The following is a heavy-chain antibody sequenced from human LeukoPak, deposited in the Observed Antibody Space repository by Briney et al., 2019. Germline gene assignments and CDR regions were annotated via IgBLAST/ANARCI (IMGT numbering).Heavy chain of an antibody. D-gene: IGHD3-16*01. Sequence: PSETLSLTCTVSGGSISSYYWGWIRQPPRRGLEWIGRIYTSRSTNYSPSLKSRVTMSVDTSKNQFSRKLSSVTAADTAAYYCAREQRGGFDYGGQGTLVTVSS. V-gene: IGHV4-4*07. CDR1: GGSISSYY. CDR2: IYTSRST. CDR3: AREQRGGFDY. J-gene: IGHJ4*02.